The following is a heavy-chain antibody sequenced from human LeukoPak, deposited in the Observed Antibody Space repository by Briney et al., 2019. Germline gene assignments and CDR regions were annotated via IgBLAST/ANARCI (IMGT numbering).Heavy chain of an antibody. D-gene: IGHD4-17*01. V-gene: IGHV4-31*03. CDR3: ARVDGDYGDYYYYMDV. Sequence: PSETLSLTCTVSGGSISNGGYYWSWIRQHPGKGLEWIGYIYSSGSTYYNPSLNSRVTISVDTSENQFSLKLSSVTAADTAVYYCARVDGDYGDYYYYMDVWGKGTTVTVS. CDR1: GGSISNGGYY. J-gene: IGHJ6*03. CDR2: IYSSGST.